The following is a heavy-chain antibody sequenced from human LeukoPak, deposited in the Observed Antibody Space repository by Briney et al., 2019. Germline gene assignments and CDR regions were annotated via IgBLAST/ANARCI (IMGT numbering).Heavy chain of an antibody. J-gene: IGHJ4*02. V-gene: IGHV3-74*01. Sequence: GSLRLSCAASGFTFSSYWRHWVRQAPGKGLVWVSRINSDGSSTSYADPVKGRFTISRDNAKNTLYLQMNSLRAEDTAVYYCARAYDSSGYCLYYFDYWGQGTLVTVSS. CDR3: ARAYDSSGYCLYYFDY. CDR2: INSDGSST. CDR1: GFTFSSYW. D-gene: IGHD3-22*01.